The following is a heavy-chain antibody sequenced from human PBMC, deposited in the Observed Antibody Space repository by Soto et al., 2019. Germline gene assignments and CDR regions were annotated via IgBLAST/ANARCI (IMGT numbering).Heavy chain of an antibody. D-gene: IGHD1-1*01. CDR2: IYTSGST. CDR1: GGSISSYY. J-gene: IGHJ3*02. Sequence: SETLSVTCTVSGGSISSYYWSWIRQPAGKGLEWIGRIYTSGSTNYNPSLKSRVTMSVDTSKKQFSLKLSSVTAADTAVYYCARVRTNDCAEAFHXWGQVTMVTVS. CDR3: ARVRTNDCAEAFHX. V-gene: IGHV4-4*07.